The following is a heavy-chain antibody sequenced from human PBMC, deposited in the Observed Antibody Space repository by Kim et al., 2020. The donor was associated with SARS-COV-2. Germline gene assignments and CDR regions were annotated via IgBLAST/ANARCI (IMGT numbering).Heavy chain of an antibody. V-gene: IGHV1-2*06. D-gene: IGHD6-19*01. Sequence: ASVKVSCKASGDTFTGYYMNWVRQAPGQGLEWMGRINPNSGGTNYAEKFQDRVTMTRDTSISTAYMELSRLKSDDTAVYYCARGGRSSGWPASTGMDVWGQGTTVIVSS. CDR3: ARGGRSSGWPASTGMDV. CDR2: INPNSGGT. J-gene: IGHJ6*02. CDR1: GDTFTGYY.